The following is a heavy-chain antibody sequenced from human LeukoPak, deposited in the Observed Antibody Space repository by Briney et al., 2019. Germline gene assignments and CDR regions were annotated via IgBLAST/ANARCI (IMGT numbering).Heavy chain of an antibody. D-gene: IGHD6-13*01. J-gene: IGHJ5*02. CDR2: ISYDGSNK. V-gene: IGHV3-30*18. CDR1: GFTFSSYG. CDR3: AKLVPS. Sequence: GGSLRLSCAASGFTFSSYGMHWVRQAPGKGLEWVAIISYDGSNKIYADSVKGRFTISRDNSKNTLSLQMNSLRAEDTAVYYCAKLVPSWGQGTLVTVSS.